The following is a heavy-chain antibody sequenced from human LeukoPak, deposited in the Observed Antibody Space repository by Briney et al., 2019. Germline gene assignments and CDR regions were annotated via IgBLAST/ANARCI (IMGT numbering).Heavy chain of an antibody. CDR3: AREGGQGRVDY. V-gene: IGHV4-59*01. CDR2: IYYSGST. J-gene: IGHJ4*02. Sequence: SETLSLTCTVSGGSISSYYWSWIRQPPGKGLEWIGYIYYSGSTNYNPSLKSRVTISVDTSKNQFSLELSSVTAADTAVYYCAREGGQGRVDYWGQGTLVTVSS. CDR1: GGSISSYY.